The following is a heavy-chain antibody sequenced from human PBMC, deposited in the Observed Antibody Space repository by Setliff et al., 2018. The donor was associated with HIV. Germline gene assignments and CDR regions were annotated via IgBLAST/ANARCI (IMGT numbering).Heavy chain of an antibody. Sequence: SVKVSCKASGGSFSSYSISWVRQAPGQGLEWVGGIIPIFGTVNYAQGFQGRVTISADGSTSSAYMELNSLRSEDTAVYYCARARNKWGTFDYWGQGTLVT. J-gene: IGHJ4*01. CDR3: ARARNKWGTFDY. D-gene: IGHD1-26*01. CDR2: IIPIFGTV. CDR1: GGSFSSYS. V-gene: IGHV1-69*13.